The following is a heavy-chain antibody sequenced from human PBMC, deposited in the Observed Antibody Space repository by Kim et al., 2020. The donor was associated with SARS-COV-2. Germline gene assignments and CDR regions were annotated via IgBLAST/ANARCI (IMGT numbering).Heavy chain of an antibody. Sequence: SCRQKSQGRVTMTRATSTSTVYMELSSLRSEDTAVYYCARDRPAVGALGYWGQGTLVTVSS. J-gene: IGHJ4*02. CDR3: ARDRPAVGALGY. V-gene: IGHV1-46*01. D-gene: IGHD1-26*01.